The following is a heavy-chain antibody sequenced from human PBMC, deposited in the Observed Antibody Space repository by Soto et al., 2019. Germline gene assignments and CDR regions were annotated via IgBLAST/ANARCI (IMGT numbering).Heavy chain of an antibody. J-gene: IGHJ4*02. Sequence: SETLSLTCAVYGGSFSGYYWSWIRQPPGKGLEWIGEINHSGSTNYNPSLKSRVTISVDTSKNQFSLKLSSVTAADTAVYYCARGRKGSGSYHKKDYFDYWGQGTLVTVSS. V-gene: IGHV4-34*01. CDR3: ARGRKGSGSYHKKDYFDY. CDR1: GGSFSGYY. D-gene: IGHD3-10*01. CDR2: INHSGST.